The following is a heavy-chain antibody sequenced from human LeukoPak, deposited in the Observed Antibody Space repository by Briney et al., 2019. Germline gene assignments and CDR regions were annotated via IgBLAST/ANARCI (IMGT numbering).Heavy chain of an antibody. CDR2: IIPIFGTA. J-gene: IGHJ4*02. Sequence: SVKVSCKASGGTFSSYAISWVRKAPGQELEWMGRIIPIFGTANYAQKFQGRVTITTDESTSTAYMELSSLRSEDTAVYYCASCSYDSSGYYYLSYFDYWGQRTLVTVSS. CDR3: ASCSYDSSGYYYLSYFDY. D-gene: IGHD3-22*01. V-gene: IGHV1-69*05. CDR1: GGTFSSYA.